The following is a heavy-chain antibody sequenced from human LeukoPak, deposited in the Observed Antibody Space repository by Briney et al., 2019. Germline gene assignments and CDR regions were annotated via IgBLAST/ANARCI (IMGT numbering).Heavy chain of an antibody. CDR3: ARAEEDYSMATPFDY. CDR1: GFTFDDYA. CDR2: ISYDGSNK. V-gene: IGHV3-30*04. D-gene: IGHD2-15*01. Sequence: GGSLRLSYAASGFTFDDYAMHWVRQAPGKGLEWVAVISYDGSNKYYADSVKGRFTISRDNSKNTLYLQMNSLRAEDTAVYYCARAEEDYSMATPFDYWGQGTLVTVSS. J-gene: IGHJ4*02.